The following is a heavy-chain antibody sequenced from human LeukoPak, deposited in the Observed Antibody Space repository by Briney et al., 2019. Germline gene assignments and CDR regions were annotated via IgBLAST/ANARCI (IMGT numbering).Heavy chain of an antibody. J-gene: IGHJ4*02. CDR1: EFTFSSYA. CDR3: ANTNRGPRVYYFDY. D-gene: IGHD2-8*01. Sequence: GGSLRLSCAASEFTFSSYAMSWVRQAPGKGLEWVSAISGSGGSTYYADSVKGRFTISRDNSKNTLYLQMNSLRAEDTAVYYCANTNRGPRVYYFDYWGQGTLVTVSS. V-gene: IGHV3-23*01. CDR2: ISGSGGST.